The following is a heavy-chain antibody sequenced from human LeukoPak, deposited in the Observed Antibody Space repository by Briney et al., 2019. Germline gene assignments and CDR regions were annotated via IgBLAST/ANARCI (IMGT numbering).Heavy chain of an antibody. Sequence: SGGSLRLSCAASGFTVSSNYMSWIRQAPGKGLEWVSIIYSGGSTYYADSVKGRFTTSRDSSKNTLYLQMNSLRAEDTAVYYCARDLGFYGSGTYLRPWGQGTLVTVSS. J-gene: IGHJ5*02. CDR3: ARDLGFYGSGTYLRP. CDR2: IYSGGST. V-gene: IGHV3-53*01. D-gene: IGHD3-10*01. CDR1: GFTVSSNY.